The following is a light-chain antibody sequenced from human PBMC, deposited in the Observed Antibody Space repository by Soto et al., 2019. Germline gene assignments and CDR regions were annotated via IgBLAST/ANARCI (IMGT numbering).Light chain of an antibody. CDR3: QQYETYSGT. CDR1: QTINTW. Sequence: DIQITQSPSTLSASVGDRVTITCRASQTINTWLAWYQQKPGKAPIRLIYRSSNLVSGVQSRFSGCGSGTEFTLTITSLQPDDFSIYYCQQYETYSGTFGPGTKGDI. V-gene: IGKV1-5*03. CDR2: RSS. J-gene: IGKJ3*01.